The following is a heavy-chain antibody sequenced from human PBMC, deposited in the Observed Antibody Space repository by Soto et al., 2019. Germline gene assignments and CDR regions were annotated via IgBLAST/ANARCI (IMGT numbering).Heavy chain of an antibody. D-gene: IGHD3-22*01. J-gene: IGHJ4*02. CDR3: ARAGRNYYDSSGLLHFDY. CDR2: ISSSGSTI. Sequence: LRLSFAASGFTFSSYEMNWVRQAPGKGLEWVSYISSSGSTIYYADSVKGRFTISRDNAKNSLYLQMNSLRAEDTAVYYCARAGRNYYDSSGLLHFDYWGQGTLVTVSS. V-gene: IGHV3-48*03. CDR1: GFTFSSYE.